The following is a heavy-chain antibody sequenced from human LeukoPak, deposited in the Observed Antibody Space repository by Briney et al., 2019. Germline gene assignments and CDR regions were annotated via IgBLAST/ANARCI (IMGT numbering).Heavy chain of an antibody. Sequence: GGSLRLSCAASRFTFSNYAMSWVRQAAGKGLEWVSGITSGHSTFYADSVKGRFTISRDNSKNTVYLQMNSLRAEDTAVYYCAKDYPECTGTTCSGGAFFDYWGQGTLVTVSS. CDR1: RFTFSNYA. V-gene: IGHV3-23*01. CDR3: AKDYPECTGTTCSGGAFFDY. J-gene: IGHJ4*02. D-gene: IGHD2-2*01. CDR2: ITSGHST.